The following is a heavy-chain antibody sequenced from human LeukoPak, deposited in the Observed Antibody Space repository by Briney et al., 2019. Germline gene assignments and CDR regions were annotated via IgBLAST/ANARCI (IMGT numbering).Heavy chain of an antibody. Sequence: GGSLRLSCAASGFTFSSYWMSWVRQAPGKGLEWVANIKQDGSEKYYVDSVKGRFTISRDNAKNSLYLQMNSLRAEDTAVYYCARATVTTEFFFDYWGQGTLVTVSS. CDR3: ARATVTTEFFFDY. J-gene: IGHJ4*02. CDR1: GFTFSSYW. V-gene: IGHV3-7*03. CDR2: IKQDGSEK. D-gene: IGHD4-17*01.